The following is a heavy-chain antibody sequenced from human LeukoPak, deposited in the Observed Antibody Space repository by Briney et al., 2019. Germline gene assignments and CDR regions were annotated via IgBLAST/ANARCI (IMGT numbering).Heavy chain of an antibody. D-gene: IGHD4-17*01. CDR2: IIPIFGTA. Sequence: SVKVSCKASGGTFSSYAISWVRQAPGQGLEWMGRIIPIFGTANYAQKFQGRVTITTDESTSTAYMELSSLRSEDTAVYYCARVYGDHQDLKYYFDYWGQGTLVTVSS. CDR1: GGTFSSYA. V-gene: IGHV1-69*05. J-gene: IGHJ4*02. CDR3: ARVYGDHQDLKYYFDY.